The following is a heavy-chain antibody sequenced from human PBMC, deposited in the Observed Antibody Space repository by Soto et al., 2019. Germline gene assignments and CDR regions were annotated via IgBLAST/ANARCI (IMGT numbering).Heavy chain of an antibody. Sequence: SETLSLTCTVSGGSISSYYWSWIRQPPGKGLEWIGYIYYSGSTNYNPSLKSRVTISVDTSKNQFSLELSSVTAADTAVYYCARAYCSGGSCYFDYWGQGTLVTV. CDR1: GGSISSYY. V-gene: IGHV4-59*01. CDR2: IYYSGST. CDR3: ARAYCSGGSCYFDY. D-gene: IGHD2-15*01. J-gene: IGHJ4*02.